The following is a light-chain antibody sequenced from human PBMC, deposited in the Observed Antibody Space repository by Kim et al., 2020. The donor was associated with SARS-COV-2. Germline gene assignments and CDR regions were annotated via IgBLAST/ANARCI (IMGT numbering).Light chain of an antibody. CDR3: QQYGSSAG. CDR2: GAS. V-gene: IGKV3-20*01. Sequence: LSPVERATLSCRASQSVSSSYLAWYQQKPGQAPSLLIYGASSRATGIPDRFSGSGSGTDFTLTISRLEPEDFAVYYCQQYGSSAGFGPGTKVDIK. CDR1: QSVSSSY. J-gene: IGKJ3*01.